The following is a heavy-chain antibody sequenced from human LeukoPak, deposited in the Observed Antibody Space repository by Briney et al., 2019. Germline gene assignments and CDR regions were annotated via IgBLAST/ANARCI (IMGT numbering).Heavy chain of an antibody. Sequence: GGSLRLSCAASGFTFSNYVMSWVRQAPGKGLEWVSGISGSGDSTYYADSVKGRFTISRDNSKNTLYLQMNSLRAEDTAVYYCARAAVRDANDYWGQGTLVTVSS. V-gene: IGHV3-23*01. J-gene: IGHJ4*02. CDR2: ISGSGDST. CDR3: ARAAVRDANDY. D-gene: IGHD2-15*01. CDR1: GFTFSNYV.